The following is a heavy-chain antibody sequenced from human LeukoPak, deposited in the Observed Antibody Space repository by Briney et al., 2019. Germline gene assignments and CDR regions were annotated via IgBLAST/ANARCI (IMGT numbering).Heavy chain of an antibody. CDR3: ARDYGGTAMGSFDY. D-gene: IGHD5-18*01. CDR1: GYTFTSYG. CDR2: IGAYNGNT. J-gene: IGHJ4*02. V-gene: IGHV1-18*01. Sequence: ASVKVSCKASGYTFTSYGISWVRQAPGQGLEWMGWIGAYNGNTNYAQKLQGRVTMTTDTSTSTAYMELRSLRSDDTAVYYCARDYGGTAMGSFDYWGQGTLVTVSS.